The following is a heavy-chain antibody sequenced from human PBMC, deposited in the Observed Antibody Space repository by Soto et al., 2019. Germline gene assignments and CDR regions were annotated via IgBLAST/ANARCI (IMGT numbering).Heavy chain of an antibody. CDR1: GGSISGYY. Sequence: PSETLSLTCTVSGGSISGYYWSWIRQPPGKGLEWIGNVYYSGGAKYNPSVKRRVSISVDTSKNQFSLNLSSVTAADTAVYYCARGLLYCSGGSCYQRLRGPVVAKYYFDYWGQGTLVTVSS. J-gene: IGHJ4*02. V-gene: IGHV4-59*01. D-gene: IGHD2-15*01. CDR3: ARGLLYCSGGSCYQRLRGPVVAKYYFDY. CDR2: VYYSGGA.